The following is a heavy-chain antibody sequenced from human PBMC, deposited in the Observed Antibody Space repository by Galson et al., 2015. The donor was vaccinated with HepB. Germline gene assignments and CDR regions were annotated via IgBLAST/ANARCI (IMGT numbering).Heavy chain of an antibody. CDR3: AREGTDDYNYFDY. CDR2: IHHSEGS. J-gene: IGHJ4*02. Sequence: ETLSLTCTVSGDSVSAYYWSWIRQPPGKGLEWIGYIHHSEGSNYNPSLNNRVTMSVDTSKNQVSLKLTSVTAADTAVYYCAREGTDDYNYFDYWGPGTLVTVSS. CDR1: GDSVSAYY. V-gene: IGHV4-59*02. D-gene: IGHD5-24*01.